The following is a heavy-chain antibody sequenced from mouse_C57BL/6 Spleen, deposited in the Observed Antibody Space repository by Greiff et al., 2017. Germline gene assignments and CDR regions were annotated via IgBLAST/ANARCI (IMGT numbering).Heavy chain of an antibody. V-gene: IGHV1-64*01. CDR2: IHPNSGST. Sequence: VQLQQPGAELVKPGASVKLSCKASGYTFTSYWMHWVKQRPGQGLEWIGMIHPNSGSTNYNEKFKSKATLTVDKSSSTAYMQLSSLTSEDSAVYDGARAYYGGIYYYAMDYWGQGTSVTVSS. CDR1: GYTFTSYW. CDR3: ARAYYGGIYYYAMDY. J-gene: IGHJ4*01. D-gene: IGHD1-1*01.